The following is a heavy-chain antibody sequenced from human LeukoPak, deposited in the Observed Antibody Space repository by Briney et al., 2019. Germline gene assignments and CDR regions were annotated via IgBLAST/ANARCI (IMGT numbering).Heavy chain of an antibody. CDR3: AREGADGMDV. D-gene: IGHD3-16*01. CDR2: ISPNSAGT. CDR1: GYRVICYY. V-gene: IGHV1-2*02. J-gene: IGHJ6*02. Sequence: GASVKVSCKTSGYRVICYYMHWVGQAPGQGLEWMGWISPNSAGTNYAQKFQGRVTMTTDTSISTAYMELTGLRSDDTAVYYCAREGADGMDVWGQGTTVTVSS.